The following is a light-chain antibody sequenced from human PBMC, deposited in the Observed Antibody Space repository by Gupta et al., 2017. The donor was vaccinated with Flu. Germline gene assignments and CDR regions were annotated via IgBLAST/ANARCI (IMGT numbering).Light chain of an antibody. CDR3: QQSDDIPYT. Sequence: PSSLSASVGDRVTITCRASQSISSYLNWYQQKPGRAPKLLIYSASSLQSGVPSRFSGSGSGTDFTLTISSLQPEDFATYYCQQSDDIPYTFGQGTKLEIK. J-gene: IGKJ2*01. V-gene: IGKV1-39*01. CDR1: QSISSY. CDR2: SAS.